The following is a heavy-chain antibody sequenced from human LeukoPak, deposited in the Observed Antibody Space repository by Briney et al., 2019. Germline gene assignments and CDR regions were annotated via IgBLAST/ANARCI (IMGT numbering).Heavy chain of an antibody. V-gene: IGHV3-43*01. J-gene: IGHJ4*02. CDR3: ATERQKYFDY. CDR2: ITWDGGGT. Sequence: PGGSLRLSCAASGFTFDDYTMHWVRQAPGKGLEWVSLITWDGGGTFYADSVKGRFTISRDNSKNSLSLQMNSLRSEDTALYYCATERQKYFDYWGQGTLVTVSS. CDR1: GFTFDDYT.